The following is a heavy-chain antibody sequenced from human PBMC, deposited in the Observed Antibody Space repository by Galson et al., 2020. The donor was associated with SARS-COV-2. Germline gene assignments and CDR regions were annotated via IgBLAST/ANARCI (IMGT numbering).Heavy chain of an antibody. CDR3: AGGRGRLHIVVVSAIRDAFDT. V-gene: IGHV1-8*01. Sequence: ASVQVSCKASGYTFTSYDINWVRQATGQELEWMGWMNPNSGNTGYAQKFQGRVTMTRNTSISTAYMELSSLRSEDTAGYYCAGGRGRLHIVVVSAIRDAFDTWGQGTMVTVSS. D-gene: IGHD2-21*01. J-gene: IGHJ3*02. CDR2: MNPNSGNT. CDR1: GYTFTSYD.